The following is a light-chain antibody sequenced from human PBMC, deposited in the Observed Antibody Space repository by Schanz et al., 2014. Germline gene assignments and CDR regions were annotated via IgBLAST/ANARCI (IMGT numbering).Light chain of an antibody. Sequence: EIVLTQSPGTLSLSPGERATLSCRASQSVSSSYLAWYQQKPGQAPRLLINDASNRATGIPARFSASGSGTYFTLTINSLEPEEFAVYYCQQRSNWPWTFGQGTNVEIK. V-gene: IGKV3D-20*02. J-gene: IGKJ1*01. CDR2: DAS. CDR1: QSVSSSY. CDR3: QQRSNWPWT.